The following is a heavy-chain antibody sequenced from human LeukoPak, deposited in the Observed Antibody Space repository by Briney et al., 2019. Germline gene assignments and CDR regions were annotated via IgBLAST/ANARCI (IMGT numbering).Heavy chain of an antibody. J-gene: IGHJ5*02. D-gene: IGHD2-2*02. Sequence: SETLSLTCAVSGGSISSGGYSWSWIRQPPGKGLEWIGYIYHSGSTYYNPSLKSRVTISVDRSKNQFSLKLSSVTAADTAVYYCARAPGYCSSTSCYMSRFDPWGQGTLVTVSS. V-gene: IGHV4-30-2*01. CDR3: ARAPGYCSSTSCYMSRFDP. CDR1: GGSISSGGYS. CDR2: IYHSGST.